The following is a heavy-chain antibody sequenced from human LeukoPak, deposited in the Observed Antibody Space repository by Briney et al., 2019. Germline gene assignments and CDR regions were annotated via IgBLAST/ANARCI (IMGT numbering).Heavy chain of an antibody. CDR1: GFVFSDYA. J-gene: IGHJ4*02. V-gene: IGHV3-23*01. CDR2: ISGSGGST. Sequence: PGGSLRLSCAASGFVFSDYAMSWVRQAPGKGLEWVSAISGSGGSTYYADSVKGRFTISRDNSKNTLYLQMNSLRAEDTAVYYCAKGGRDCGGDCYYYFDYWGQGTLVTVSS. D-gene: IGHD2-21*01. CDR3: AKGGRDCGGDCYYYFDY.